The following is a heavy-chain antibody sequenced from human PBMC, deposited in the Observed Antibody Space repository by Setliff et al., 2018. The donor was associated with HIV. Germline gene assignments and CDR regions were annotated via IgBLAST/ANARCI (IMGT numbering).Heavy chain of an antibody. Sequence: PSETLSLTCTVSGGSISSYYWSWIRQPPGKGLEWIGYIYYSGSTNYNPSLKSRVTISVDTSKNQFSLKLSSVNAADTAVYYCAGSIVVVTAAPLTWGQGTLVTVSS. CDR1: GGSISSYY. CDR2: IYYSGST. CDR3: AGSIVVVTAAPLT. V-gene: IGHV4-59*08. D-gene: IGHD2-21*02. J-gene: IGHJ5*02.